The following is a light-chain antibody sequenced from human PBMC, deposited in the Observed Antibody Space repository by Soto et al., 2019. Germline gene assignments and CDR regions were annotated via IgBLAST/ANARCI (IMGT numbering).Light chain of an antibody. CDR2: GAS. Sequence: EIVLTQSPGTLSLSPGERATLSCRASQSVSSSYLAWYQQKPGQAPRLLIYGASSRATGIPDRFSGSGSGTDFTLTISRLEPEDFAVYYCQQYGSSPPLITVGQGTRLEIK. CDR3: QQYGSSPPLIT. J-gene: IGKJ5*01. CDR1: QSVSSSY. V-gene: IGKV3-20*01.